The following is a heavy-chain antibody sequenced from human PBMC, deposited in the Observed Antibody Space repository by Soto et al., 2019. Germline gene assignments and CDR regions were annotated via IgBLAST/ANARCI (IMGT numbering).Heavy chain of an antibody. CDR3: ARGREYCSGGSCYETFDY. CDR2: ISSSGSTI. D-gene: IGHD2-15*01. CDR1: GFTFSSYE. Sequence: GGSLRLSCAASGFTFSSYEMNWVRQAPGKGLEWVSYISSSGSTIYYADSVKGRFTISRDNAKNSLYLQMNSLRAEDTAVYYCARGREYCSGGSCYETFDYWGQGTPVTVSS. V-gene: IGHV3-48*03. J-gene: IGHJ4*02.